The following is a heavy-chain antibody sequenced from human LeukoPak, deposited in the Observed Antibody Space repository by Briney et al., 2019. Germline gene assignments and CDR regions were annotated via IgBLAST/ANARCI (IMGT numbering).Heavy chain of an antibody. CDR2: INHSGST. D-gene: IGHD4-17*01. CDR3: VRDDYGDYTRRIDP. Sequence: KASETLSLTCAVYGGSFSGYYWSWIRQPPGKGLEWIGEINHSGSTNYNPSLKSRVTISVDTSKNQVSLQLSSVTAADTAVYYCVRDDYGDYTRRIDPWGQGTLVTVSS. J-gene: IGHJ5*02. V-gene: IGHV4-34*01. CDR1: GGSFSGYY.